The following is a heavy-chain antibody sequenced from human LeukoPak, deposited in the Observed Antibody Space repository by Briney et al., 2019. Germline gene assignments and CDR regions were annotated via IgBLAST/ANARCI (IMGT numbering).Heavy chain of an antibody. J-gene: IGHJ3*02. D-gene: IGHD3-22*01. V-gene: IGHV3-21*04. CDR2: ISSSSSYI. Sequence: GGSLRLSCAASGFTFSSYSMNWVRQAPGKGLEWVSSISSSSSYIYYADSVKGRFTISRDNAKNSLYLQMNILRAEDTAVYYCARATDSSGYLDAFDIWGQGTMVTVSS. CDR1: GFTFSSYS. CDR3: ARATDSSGYLDAFDI.